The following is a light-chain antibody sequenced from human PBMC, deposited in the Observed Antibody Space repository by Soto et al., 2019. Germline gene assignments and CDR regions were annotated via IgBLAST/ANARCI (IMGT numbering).Light chain of an antibody. CDR3: TSFTTISTWV. CDR1: SSDVGGYNY. V-gene: IGLV2-14*01. Sequence: QAAYVSGSPGQSITISCTGTSSDVGGYNYVSWFQQHPGKAPKLKIYEVSNRPSGVSNRFSGSKSGNTASLTISELQAEDEADYYCTSFTTISTWVFGGGTKLTAL. CDR2: EVS. J-gene: IGLJ3*02.